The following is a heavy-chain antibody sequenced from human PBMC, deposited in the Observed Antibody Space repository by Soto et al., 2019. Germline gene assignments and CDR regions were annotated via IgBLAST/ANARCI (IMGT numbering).Heavy chain of an antibody. J-gene: IGHJ4*02. CDR2: ISAYNGNT. CDR3: ARGQTAVVVPAAMSHFGY. CDR1: GYTFTSYG. V-gene: IGHV1-18*01. D-gene: IGHD2-2*01. Sequence: GASVKVSCKASGYTFTSYGISWVRQAPGQGLEWMGWISAYNGNTNYAQKLQGRVTMTTDTSTSTAYMELRSLRSDDTAVYYCARGQTAVVVPAAMSHFGYWGQGTLVTVSS.